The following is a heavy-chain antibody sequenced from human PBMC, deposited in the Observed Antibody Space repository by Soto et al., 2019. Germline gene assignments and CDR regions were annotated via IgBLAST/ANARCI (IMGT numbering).Heavy chain of an antibody. V-gene: IGHV4-39*01. CDR1: GGSISSYY. CDR3: ARRPLGYSYGPGDY. J-gene: IGHJ4*02. Sequence: PSETLSLTCTVSGGSISSYYWSWIRQPPGKGLEWIGSIYYSGSTYYNPSLKSRVTISVDTSKNQFSLKLSSVTAADTAVYYCARRPLGYSYGPGDYWGQGTLVTVSS. D-gene: IGHD5-18*01. CDR2: IYYSGST.